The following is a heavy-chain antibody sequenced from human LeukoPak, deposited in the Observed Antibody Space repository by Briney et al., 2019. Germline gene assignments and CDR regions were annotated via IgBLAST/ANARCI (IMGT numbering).Heavy chain of an antibody. CDR2: IYNSGGT. J-gene: IGHJ5*02. CDR1: GFTVSSKY. D-gene: IGHD2-8*02. V-gene: IGHV3-66*01. Sequence: PGGSLRLSCAASGFTVSSKYMSWVRQAPGRGLEWLSVIYNSGGTYYADSVKGRFTISRDNSKNTLYLQMNSLRAEDTAVYYCARSNMGVYDWFDPWGQGTLVTVSS. CDR3: ARSNMGVYDWFDP.